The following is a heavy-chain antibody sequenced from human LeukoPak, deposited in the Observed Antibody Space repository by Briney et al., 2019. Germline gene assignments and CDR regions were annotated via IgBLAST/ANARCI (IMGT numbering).Heavy chain of an antibody. D-gene: IGHD6-13*01. V-gene: IGHV3-48*03. J-gene: IGHJ3*02. Sequence: GGSLRLSCVASGFTFSSYEMNWVRQAPGKGLEWVSGFSGSGNSTYYADSVKGRFTISRDNAKNTLYLQMNSLRAEDTAVYYCARLPWYSNAFDIWGQGTMVTVSS. CDR3: ARLPWYSNAFDI. CDR1: GFTFSSYE. CDR2: FSGSGNST.